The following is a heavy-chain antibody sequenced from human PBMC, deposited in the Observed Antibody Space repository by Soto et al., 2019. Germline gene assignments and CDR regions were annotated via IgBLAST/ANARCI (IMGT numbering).Heavy chain of an antibody. CDR1: GFTFGDYA. CDR3: SRDCPCGLGYCTNGACFPNDF. D-gene: IGHD2-8*01. Sequence: GGSLTLSCTTSGFTFGDYAMSWFRQTPGKGLEWVGFVRTYAYGETTEYAVSVKGRFTVGRDNSRSTAYLHMSSLKTEDTGVYFCSRDCPCGLGYCTNGACFPNDFWGQGTLVTVSS. CDR2: VRTYAYGETT. V-gene: IGHV3-49*03. J-gene: IGHJ4*02.